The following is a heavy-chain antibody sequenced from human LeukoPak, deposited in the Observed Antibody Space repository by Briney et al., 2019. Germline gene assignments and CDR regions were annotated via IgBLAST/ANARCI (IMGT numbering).Heavy chain of an antibody. CDR2: INPNNGGT. V-gene: IGHV1-2*02. D-gene: IGHD2-15*01. CDR1: GYTLTGYY. CDR3: ARDRGGYCSSDSCLSDFDF. J-gene: IGHJ4*02. Sequence: ASVKVSCKASGYTLTGYYLHWVRQAPGQGLEWMGWINPNNGGTNYAQKFQGRVTMTRDTSISTAYMELSGLRSDDTAVYYCARDRGGYCSSDSCLSDFDFWGQGTLVTVSS.